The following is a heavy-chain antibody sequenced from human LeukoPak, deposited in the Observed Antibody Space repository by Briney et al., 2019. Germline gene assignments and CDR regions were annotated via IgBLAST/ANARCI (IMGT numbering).Heavy chain of an antibody. CDR2: INWNGGST. J-gene: IGHJ4*02. V-gene: IGHV3-20*04. Sequence: SGGSLRLSCAASGFTFDDYGMSWVRQAPGKGLEWVSGINWNGGSTGYADSVKGRFTISRDNAKNSLYLQMNSLRAEDTALYYCARRRITMVRGVILSYYFDYWGQGTLVTVSS. CDR3: ARRRITMVRGVILSYYFDY. CDR1: GFTFDDYG. D-gene: IGHD3-10*01.